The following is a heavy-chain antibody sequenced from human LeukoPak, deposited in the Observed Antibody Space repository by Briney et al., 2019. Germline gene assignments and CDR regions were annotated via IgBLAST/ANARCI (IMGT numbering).Heavy chain of an antibody. CDR2: ILPDGSQK. CDR3: GRLAHNAWYAIDF. Sequence: GGSLRLSCAASGFTFSSYSMTWVRQAPGKGLEWLANILPDGSQKYYVDSVKGRFTISRDNPKNSLYLQINNLRAEDTAVYYCGRLAHNAWYAIDFWGQGTLVTVSS. CDR1: GFTFSSYS. D-gene: IGHD2-2*01. J-gene: IGHJ4*02. V-gene: IGHV3-7*01.